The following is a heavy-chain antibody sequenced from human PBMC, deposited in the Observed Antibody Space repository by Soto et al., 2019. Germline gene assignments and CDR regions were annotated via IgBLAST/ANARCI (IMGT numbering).Heavy chain of an antibody. CDR1: GFAFSTYA. CDR2: ISGSGGSS. J-gene: IGHJ6*01. CDR3: AKVTKRAAAGRYEYYKYGKDV. V-gene: IGHV3-23*01. Sequence: EVQLLESGGALEHPGGSLRLSCAASGFAFSTYAMTWVRQAPGKGLEWVSVISGSGGSSYYAASVKGRFTISRDNSKNTLYLQMNGLRAEDTALYYCAKVTKRAAAGRYEYYKYGKDVW. D-gene: IGHD6-13*01.